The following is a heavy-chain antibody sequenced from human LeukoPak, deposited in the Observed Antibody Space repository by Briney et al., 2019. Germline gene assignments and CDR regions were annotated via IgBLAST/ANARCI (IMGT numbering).Heavy chain of an antibody. CDR2: VHPNSGNT. CDR3: ARGPRNDP. D-gene: IGHD1-14*01. CDR1: GYPFTTWE. J-gene: IGHJ5*02. Sequence: GASVKVSCKPSGYPFTTWEINGVRQPVGKGLEWMGWVHPNSGNTAYAQKFQGRVTMTRDTSISTAYMELSGLRFDDTAVYFCARGPRNDPWGQGTLVTVSS. V-gene: IGHV1-8*01.